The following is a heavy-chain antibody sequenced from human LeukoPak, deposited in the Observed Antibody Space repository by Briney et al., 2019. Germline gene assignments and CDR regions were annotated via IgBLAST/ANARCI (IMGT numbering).Heavy chain of an antibody. CDR3: ARDGAVAGPL. J-gene: IGHJ4*02. D-gene: IGHD6-19*01. Sequence: SETLSLTCTVSGGSVSSGSYYWSWIRQPPGKGLEWIGYIYYSGSTNYNPSLKSRVTISVDTSKNQFSLKLSSATAADTAVYYCARDGAVAGPLWGQGTLVTVSS. V-gene: IGHV4-61*01. CDR2: IYYSGST. CDR1: GGSVSSGSYY.